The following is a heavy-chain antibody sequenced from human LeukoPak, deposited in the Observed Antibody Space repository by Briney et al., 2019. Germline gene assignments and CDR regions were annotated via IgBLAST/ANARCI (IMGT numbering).Heavy chain of an antibody. CDR2: VNTYGTNT. Sequence: PGWSLRLSCTASGFTLTNNWMHWVRQVPGKGLEWVSRVNTYGTNTNYADSVRGRFTISRDNAKNTLYLQMDSLRAEDSAIYYCAREFSPEDAFDLWGQGTRVTVSS. CDR3: AREFSPEDAFDL. J-gene: IGHJ3*01. CDR1: GFTLTNNW. D-gene: IGHD1-14*01. V-gene: IGHV3-74*01.